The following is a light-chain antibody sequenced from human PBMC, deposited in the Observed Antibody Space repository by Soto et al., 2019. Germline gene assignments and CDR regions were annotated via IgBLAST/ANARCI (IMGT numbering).Light chain of an antibody. V-gene: IGKV3-11*02. Sequence: IVLTHSPATLSLSPWQRATLSFRASQSVSTYLAWYQQRPGQAPRLLIYDASYRATDIPPRFSGSGSGRDFTLTISSLEPEDFAMYYCQRYDSFRTFGQGTKVDIK. CDR2: DAS. CDR1: QSVSTY. CDR3: QRYDSFRT. J-gene: IGKJ1*01.